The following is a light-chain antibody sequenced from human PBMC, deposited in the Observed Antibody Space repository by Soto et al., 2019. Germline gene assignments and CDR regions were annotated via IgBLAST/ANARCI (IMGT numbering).Light chain of an antibody. CDR1: QSLDSW. CDR2: KTS. V-gene: IGKV1-5*03. J-gene: IGKJ1*01. Sequence: DIQMTQSPSTLSASVEDRVTITCRASQSLDSWLAWYQQKPGKPPKLLIYKTSILEFGVPSSFSGSGSGTLFTLTISRMQPDDFATYYCQQYHSFSTFGQGTKVEIK. CDR3: QQYHSFST.